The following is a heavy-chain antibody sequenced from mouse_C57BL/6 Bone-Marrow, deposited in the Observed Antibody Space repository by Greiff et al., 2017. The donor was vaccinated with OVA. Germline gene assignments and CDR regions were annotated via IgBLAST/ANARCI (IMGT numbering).Heavy chain of an antibody. V-gene: IGHV5-4*01. CDR1: GFTFSSYA. D-gene: IGHD1-1*01. Sequence: EVHLVESGGGLVKPGGSLKLSCAASGFTFSSYAMSWVRQTPEKRLEWVATISDGGSYTYYPDNVKGRFTISRDNAKNNLYLLMSHLKAEDTAMYYCARDGVTTVASMDYWGQGTSVTVSS. J-gene: IGHJ4*01. CDR3: ARDGVTTVASMDY. CDR2: ISDGGSYT.